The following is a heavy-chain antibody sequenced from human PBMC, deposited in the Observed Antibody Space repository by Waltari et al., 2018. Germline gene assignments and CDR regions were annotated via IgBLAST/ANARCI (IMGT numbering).Heavy chain of an antibody. CDR2: IIPILGIA. V-gene: IGHV1-69*04. D-gene: IGHD3-22*01. J-gene: IGHJ6*02. CDR3: ARDPSREYYYDSSGYYGYYYYYGMDV. Sequence: QVQLVQSGAEVKKPGASVKVSCKASGYTFTSYAMHWVRQAPGQRLEWMGRIIPILGIANYAQKFQGRVTITADKSTSTAYMELSSLRSEDTAVYYCARDPSREYYYDSSGYYGYYYYYGMDVWGQGTTVTVSS. CDR1: GYTFTSYA.